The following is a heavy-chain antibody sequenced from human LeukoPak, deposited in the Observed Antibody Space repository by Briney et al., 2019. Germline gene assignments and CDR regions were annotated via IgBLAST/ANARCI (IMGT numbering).Heavy chain of an antibody. Sequence: ASVKVSCKVSGYTFTELSMHWVRQAPGKGLEGVGGFDPEDGETIYAQKFQGRVTMTEDTSTDTAYMELSSLRSEDTAVYYCATRTLSYYDSSARAEYFQHWGQGTLVTVSS. J-gene: IGHJ1*01. V-gene: IGHV1-24*01. CDR3: ATRTLSYYDSSARAEYFQH. CDR2: FDPEDGET. D-gene: IGHD3-22*01. CDR1: GYTFTELS.